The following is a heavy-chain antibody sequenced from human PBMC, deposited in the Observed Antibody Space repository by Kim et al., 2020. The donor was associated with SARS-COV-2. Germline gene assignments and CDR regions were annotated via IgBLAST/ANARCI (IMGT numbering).Heavy chain of an antibody. Sequence: GGSLRLSCAASAFTFSNYGMHWVRQAPGKGLEWVAVIWYDGSNKYYADSVKGRFTISRDNSKNTLYLQMNSLRAEDTAVYYCAKDQGIEASGGGDYWGQG. CDR3: AKDQGIEASGGGDY. V-gene: IGHV3-33*06. CDR2: IWYDGSNK. D-gene: IGHD6-13*01. J-gene: IGHJ4*02. CDR1: AFTFSNYG.